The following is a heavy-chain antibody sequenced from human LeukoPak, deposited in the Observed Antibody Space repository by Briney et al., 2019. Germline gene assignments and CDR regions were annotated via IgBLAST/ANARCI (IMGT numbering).Heavy chain of an antibody. CDR3: AKSQTSLLRFGESMDV. D-gene: IGHD3-10*01. CDR1: GFTFSSYG. Sequence: GGSLRLSCAASGFTFSSYGMHWVRQAPGKGLEWVAVISYDGSNKYYADSVKGRFTISRDNSKNTLYLQMNSLRAEDTAVYYCAKSQTSLLRFGESMDVWGKGTTVTVSS. CDR2: ISYDGSNK. J-gene: IGHJ6*03. V-gene: IGHV3-30*18.